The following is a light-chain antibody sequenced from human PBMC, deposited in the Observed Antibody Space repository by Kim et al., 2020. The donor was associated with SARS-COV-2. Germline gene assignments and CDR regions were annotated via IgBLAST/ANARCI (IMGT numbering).Light chain of an antibody. CDR2: DVT. V-gene: IGLV2-14*03. J-gene: IGLJ3*02. Sequence: GQSITISCTGTSSDVGAYNYVSRYQQHPGKAPPLIIYDVTNRPSGVSNRFSGPKSGNMASLTISGLQAEDEADYYCSSKRSSSPWVFGGGTKLTVL. CDR1: SSDVGAYNY. CDR3: SSKRSSSPWV.